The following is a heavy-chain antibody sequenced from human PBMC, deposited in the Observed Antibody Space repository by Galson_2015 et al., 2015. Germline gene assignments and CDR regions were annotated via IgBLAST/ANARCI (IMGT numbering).Heavy chain of an antibody. J-gene: IGHJ4*02. CDR1: GFTFSSYA. Sequence: SLRLSCAPSGFTFSSYALHWVRQPPGKGLEWLAVISYDGGEIHYADYVKGRFTISRDNSQTMLWLHMNSLRPEDTAFYYWAMSPTQRATPDYWGQGTLVTVSS. CDR3: AMSPTQRATPDY. D-gene: IGHD5-24*01. CDR2: ISYDGGEI. V-gene: IGHV3-30*01.